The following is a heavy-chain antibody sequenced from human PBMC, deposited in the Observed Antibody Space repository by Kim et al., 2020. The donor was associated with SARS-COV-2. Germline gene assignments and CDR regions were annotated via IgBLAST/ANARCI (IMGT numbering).Heavy chain of an antibody. V-gene: IGHV3-7*01. CDR1: GFTFSSYW. CDR2: IKQDGSEK. D-gene: IGHD3-10*01. J-gene: IGHJ5*02. CDR3: ARDTMVRDDGWFDP. Sequence: GGSLRLSCAASGFTFSSYWMSWVRQAPGKGLEWVANIKQDGSEKYYVDSVKGRFTISRDNAKNSLYLQMNSLRAEDTAVYYCARDTMVRDDGWFDPWGQGTLVTVSS.